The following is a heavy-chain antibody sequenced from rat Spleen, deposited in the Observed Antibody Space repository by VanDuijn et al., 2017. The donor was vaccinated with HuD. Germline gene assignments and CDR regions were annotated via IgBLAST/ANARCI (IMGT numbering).Heavy chain of an antibody. Sequence: EVQLVESGGDLVQPGRSLKLSCVASEITFSDYGMNWIRQAPGRGLEWVAYISSHSGTIYYADTVKGRFTISRDNAKNTLYLQLSSLRSEDTAVYYCTTSYYGYKTFSYWGQGTLVTVSS. V-gene: IGHV5-34*01. CDR3: TTSYYGYKTFSY. J-gene: IGHJ3*01. D-gene: IGHD1-9*01. CDR2: ISSHSGTI. CDR1: EITFSDYG.